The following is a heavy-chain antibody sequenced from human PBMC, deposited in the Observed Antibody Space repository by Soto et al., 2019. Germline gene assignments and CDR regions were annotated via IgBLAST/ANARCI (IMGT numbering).Heavy chain of an antibody. CDR2: IYYSGST. CDR1: GGSISSYY. V-gene: IGHV4-59*01. CDR3: ARGLRNYYYGMDV. Sequence: SETLSLTCTVSGGSISSYYWSWIRQPPGKGLEWIGYIYYSGSTNYNPSLKSRVTISVDASKNQFSLKLSSVTAADTAVYYCARGLRNYYYGMDVWGQGTTVTVSS. D-gene: IGHD5-12*01. J-gene: IGHJ6*02.